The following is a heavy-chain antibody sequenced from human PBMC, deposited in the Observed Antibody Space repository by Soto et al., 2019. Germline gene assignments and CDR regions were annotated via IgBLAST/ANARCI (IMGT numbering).Heavy chain of an antibody. Sequence: GASVKVSCKASGYTFTSYYMHWVRQAPGQGLEWMGGIIPIFGTANYAQKFQGRVTITADESTSTAYMELSSLRSEDTAVYYCARGGFMPPAVWGQGTLVTVS. CDR3: ARGGFMPPAV. J-gene: IGHJ4*02. CDR1: GYTFTSYY. V-gene: IGHV1-69*13. D-gene: IGHD2-2*01. CDR2: IIPIFGTA.